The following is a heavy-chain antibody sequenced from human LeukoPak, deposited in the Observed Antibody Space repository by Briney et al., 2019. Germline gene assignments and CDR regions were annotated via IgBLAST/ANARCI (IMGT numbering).Heavy chain of an antibody. CDR2: IYYSGST. Sequence: SETLSLTCTVSGGSISSSSYYWGWIRQPPGKGLEWIGSIYYSGSTNYNPSLKSRVTILADTSKNQFSLKLTSVTAADTAVYYCARTPTKNYWYFDLWGRGTLVTVSS. D-gene: IGHD5-24*01. J-gene: IGHJ2*01. CDR1: GGSISSSSYY. CDR3: ARTPTKNYWYFDL. V-gene: IGHV4-39*07.